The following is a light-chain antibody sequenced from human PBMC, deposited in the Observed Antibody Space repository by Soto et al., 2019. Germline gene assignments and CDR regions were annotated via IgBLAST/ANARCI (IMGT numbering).Light chain of an antibody. J-gene: IGKJ4*01. CDR2: GTS. CDR3: QQYGSSPRYS. Sequence: EIVLTQSPGTLSLSLGERATLSCRASQSVSSNYLAWYQQKPGQAPRLLIYGTSSRATGIPDRFSGSGSGTDFTLTISRLEPEDFAVYYCQQYGSSPRYSFGGGTKVEIK. CDR1: QSVSSNY. V-gene: IGKV3-20*01.